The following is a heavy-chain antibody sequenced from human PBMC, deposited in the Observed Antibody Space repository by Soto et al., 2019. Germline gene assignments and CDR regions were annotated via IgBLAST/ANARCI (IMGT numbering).Heavy chain of an antibody. CDR1: GYTLTTYT. J-gene: IGHJ4*02. CDR3: ARDDCFKVACYIGGY. V-gene: IGHV1-3*01. Sequence: ASVKVSCKASGYTLTTYTIHWVRQAPGQRLEWMGWILAGNGNTKYSQKFQGRVTITSDASASTAYMELSSLRSEDTALYYCARDDCFKVACYIGGYWGQGTPVTVSS. D-gene: IGHD2-8*01. CDR2: ILAGNGNT.